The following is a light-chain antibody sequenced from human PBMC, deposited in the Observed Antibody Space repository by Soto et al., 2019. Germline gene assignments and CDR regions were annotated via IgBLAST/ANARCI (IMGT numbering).Light chain of an antibody. CDR2: KAS. Sequence: DIQMTQSPSTLSASVGDRVTITCRASQSISHYLAWYQQTPGKAPKLLIYKASSLESGVPSRFSGSGSGTEFTLTISSLQPDDFATYYCQQFYNYWTFGQGTKVEIK. V-gene: IGKV1-5*03. CDR1: QSISHY. J-gene: IGKJ1*01. CDR3: QQFYNYWT.